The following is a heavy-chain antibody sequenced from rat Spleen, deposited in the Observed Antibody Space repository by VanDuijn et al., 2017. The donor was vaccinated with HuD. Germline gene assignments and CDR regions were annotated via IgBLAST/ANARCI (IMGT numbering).Heavy chain of an antibody. Sequence: QVQVKESGPGLVQPSQTLSLTCTVSGFSLTSNGVSWVRQTPGKGLEWIAAISSGGSTYYNSALKSRLSISRDTSKSQVFLKMNSLQTEDTAIYFCTRTGSWYFDFWGPGTMVTVSS. CDR3: TRTGSWYFDF. CDR1: GFSLTSNG. D-gene: IGHD5-1*01. V-gene: IGHV2S8*01. J-gene: IGHJ1*01. CDR2: ISSGGST.